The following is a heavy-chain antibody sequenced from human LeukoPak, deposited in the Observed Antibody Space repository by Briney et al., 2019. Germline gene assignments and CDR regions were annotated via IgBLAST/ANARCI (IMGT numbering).Heavy chain of an antibody. CDR3: ARERTEYYYDSSGLLLDY. D-gene: IGHD3-22*01. V-gene: IGHV1-69*04. CDR1: GGTFSSYA. J-gene: IGHJ4*02. CDR2: IIPILGIA. Sequence: GASVKVSCKASGGTFSSYAISWVRQAPGQGLEWMGRIIPILGIANYAQKFQGRVTVTADKSTSTAYMELSSLRSEDTAVYYCARERTEYYYDSSGLLLDYWGQGTLVTVSS.